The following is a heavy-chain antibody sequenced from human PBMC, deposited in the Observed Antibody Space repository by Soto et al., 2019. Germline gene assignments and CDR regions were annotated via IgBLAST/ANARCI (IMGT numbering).Heavy chain of an antibody. CDR1: GYTFTSYG. CDR2: ISAYNGNT. D-gene: IGHD3-22*01. J-gene: IGHJ4*02. CDR3: ARDYYYDSSGYSPFDY. V-gene: IGHV1-18*01. Sequence: QVQLVQSGAEVKKPGASVKVSCKASGYTFTSYGISWVRQAPGQGLEWMGWISAYNGNTNYAQKLQGRVTMTTDTSPSTAYMELRSLRSDDTAVYYCARDYYYDSSGYSPFDYWGQGTLVTVSS.